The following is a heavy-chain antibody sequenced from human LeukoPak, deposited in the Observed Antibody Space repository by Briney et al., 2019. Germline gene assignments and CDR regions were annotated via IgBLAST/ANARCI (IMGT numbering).Heavy chain of an antibody. CDR3: ASQYGSGSYYRAYYYYGMGV. CDR2: IYYSGST. D-gene: IGHD3-10*01. V-gene: IGHV4-39*01. J-gene: IGHJ6*02. Sequence: SETLSLTCTVSGGSISSSRYYWGWIRQPPGKGLEWIGSIYYSGSTYYNPSLKSRVTISVDTSKNQFSLKLSSVTAADTAVYYCASQYGSGSYYRAYYYYGMGVWGQGTTVTVSS. CDR1: GGSISSSRYY.